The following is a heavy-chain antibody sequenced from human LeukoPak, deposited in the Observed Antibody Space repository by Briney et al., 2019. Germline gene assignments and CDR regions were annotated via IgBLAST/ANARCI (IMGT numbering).Heavy chain of an antibody. CDR2: ISSSSSYI. D-gene: IGHD6-13*01. CDR1: GFTFSSYS. V-gene: IGHV3-21*01. CDR3: ARDRGSSSWRYFDL. Sequence: SGGSLRLSCAASGFTFSSYSMNWVRQAPGKGLEWVSSISSSSSYIYYADSVKGRFTISRDNAKNSLYLQMNSLRAEDTAVYYCARDRGSSSWRYFDLWGRGTLVTVSS. J-gene: IGHJ2*01.